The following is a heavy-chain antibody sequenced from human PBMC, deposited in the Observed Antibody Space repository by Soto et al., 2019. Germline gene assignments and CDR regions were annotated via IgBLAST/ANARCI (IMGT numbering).Heavy chain of an antibody. CDR2: INPNSGGT. V-gene: IGHV1-2*02. CDR3: ATKSAAGIKYYYYGMDV. J-gene: IGHJ6*02. D-gene: IGHD6-13*01. Sequence: GASVKVSCKASGYTFTGYYMHWVRQAPGQGLEWMGWINPNSGGTNYAQKFQGRVTMTRDTSISTAYMELSRLRSDDTAVYYCATKSAAGIKYYYYGMDVWGQGTTVTVSS. CDR1: GYTFTGYY.